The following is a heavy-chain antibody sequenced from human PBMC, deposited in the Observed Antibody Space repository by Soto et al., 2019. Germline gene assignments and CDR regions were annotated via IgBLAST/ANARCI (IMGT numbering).Heavy chain of an antibody. J-gene: IGHJ6*02. Sequence: SETLSLTCAVYGGSFSCYYWSWIRQPPGKGLEWIGEINHSGSTNYNPSLKSRVTISVDTSKNQFSLKLSSVTAADTAVYYCARGGRLLTRYYYYGMDVWGQGTTVTVSS. V-gene: IGHV4-34*01. CDR2: INHSGST. D-gene: IGHD2-15*01. CDR3: ARGGRLLTRYYYYGMDV. CDR1: GGSFSCYY.